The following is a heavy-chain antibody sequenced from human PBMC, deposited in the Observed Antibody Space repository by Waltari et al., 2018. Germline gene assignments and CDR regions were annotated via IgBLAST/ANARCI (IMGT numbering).Heavy chain of an antibody. J-gene: IGHJ5*02. V-gene: IGHV4-34*01. CDR3: ARFGRITIFGVGGAKYNWFDP. CDR2: INHSGST. D-gene: IGHD3-3*01. CDR1: GWSFSGYY. Sequence: QVQLQQWGAGLLKPSETLSLTCAVYGWSFSGYYWSWIRQPPGKGLEWIGEINHSGSTNYNPSLKSRVTISVDTSKNQFSLKLSSVTAADTAVYYCARFGRITIFGVGGAKYNWFDPWGQGTLVTVSS.